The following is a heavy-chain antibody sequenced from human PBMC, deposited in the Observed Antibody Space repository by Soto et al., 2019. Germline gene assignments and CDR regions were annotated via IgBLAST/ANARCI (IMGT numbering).Heavy chain of an antibody. V-gene: IGHV3-48*02. Sequence: EVQLVESGGGLVQPGGSLRLSCAASGFRFNIYSMNWIRQAPGKGLEWSAYMTSDTKTIKYGDSVKGRFTISRDNDNNVVYLQRNSLRDEDTAVYYCARSVEGHFDYWGQGNVVTVSA. CDR2: MTSDTKTI. CDR1: GFRFNIYS. J-gene: IGHJ4*02. CDR3: ARSVEGHFDY. D-gene: IGHD6-19*01.